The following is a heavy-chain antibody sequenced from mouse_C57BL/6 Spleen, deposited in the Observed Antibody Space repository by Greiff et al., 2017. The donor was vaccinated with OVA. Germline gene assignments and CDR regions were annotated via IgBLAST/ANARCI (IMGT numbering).Heavy chain of an antibody. V-gene: IGHV5-4*03. CDR3: ARAHSNYYYFDY. Sequence: EVNVVESGGGLVKPGGSLKLSCAASGFTFSSYAMSWVRQTPEKRLEWVATISDGGSYTYYPDNVKGRFTISRDNTKNNLYLQMSNLKSEDTAMYYCARAHSNYYYFDYWGQGTTLTVSS. CDR1: GFTFSSYA. D-gene: IGHD2-5*01. CDR2: ISDGGSYT. J-gene: IGHJ2*01.